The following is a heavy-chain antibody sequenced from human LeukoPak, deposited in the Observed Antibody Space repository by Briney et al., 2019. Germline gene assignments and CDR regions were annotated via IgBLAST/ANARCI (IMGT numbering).Heavy chain of an antibody. V-gene: IGHV4-38-2*01. CDR1: GYSINSGYC. CDR3: ARVATTTNPPQRPFNY. J-gene: IGHJ4*02. CDR2: IYHSGST. D-gene: IGHD5-12*01. Sequence: PSETLSLTCAVSGYSINSGYCWGWIRQPPGNGLEWIGSIYHSGSTYYNPSLKSRVTISVDTSKNQFSLKLSSVTAADTAVYYCARVATTTNPPQRPFNYWGQGTLVTVSS.